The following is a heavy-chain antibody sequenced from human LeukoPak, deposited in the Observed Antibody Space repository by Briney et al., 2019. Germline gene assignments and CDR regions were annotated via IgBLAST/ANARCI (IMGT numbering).Heavy chain of an antibody. CDR1: GGSISSYY. CDR3: AREGQYGDGVYWYFDL. J-gene: IGHJ2*01. CDR2: IYYSGST. D-gene: IGHD4-17*01. V-gene: IGHV4-59*12. Sequence: PSETLSLTCTVSGGSISSYYWSWIRQPPGKGLEWIGYIYYSGSTNYNPSLKSRVTISVDTSKNQFSLKLSSVTAADTAVYYCAREGQYGDGVYWYFDLWGRGTLVTVSS.